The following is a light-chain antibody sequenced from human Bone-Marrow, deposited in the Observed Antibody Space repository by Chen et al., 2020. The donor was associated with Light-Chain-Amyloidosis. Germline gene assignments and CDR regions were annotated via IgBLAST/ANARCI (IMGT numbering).Light chain of an antibody. Sequence: QSALTQPASVSGSPGQSITISCTGTSSDVGGDNHVSWYQQHPDKAPKLMIYEVTNRPSWVPARFSGSKSDNTASLTISGLKTADEADYFCSSYTITITLIFGSGTSVTVL. CDR3: SSYTITITLI. V-gene: IGLV2-14*01. CDR1: SSDVGGDNH. CDR2: EVT. J-gene: IGLJ1*01.